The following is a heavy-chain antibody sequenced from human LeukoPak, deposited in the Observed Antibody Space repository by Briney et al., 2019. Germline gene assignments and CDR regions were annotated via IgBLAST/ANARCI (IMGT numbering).Heavy chain of an antibody. V-gene: IGHV1-18*01. CDR2: ISAYNGNT. Sequence: VASVKVSCKASGYTFTSYGISWVRQAPGQGLEWMGWISAYNGNTNYAQKLQGRVTMTTDTSTSTAYMGLRSLRSDDTAVYYCASPSYYDSSGYANDAFDIWGQGTMVTVSS. CDR3: ASPSYYDSSGYANDAFDI. D-gene: IGHD3-22*01. J-gene: IGHJ3*02. CDR1: GYTFTSYG.